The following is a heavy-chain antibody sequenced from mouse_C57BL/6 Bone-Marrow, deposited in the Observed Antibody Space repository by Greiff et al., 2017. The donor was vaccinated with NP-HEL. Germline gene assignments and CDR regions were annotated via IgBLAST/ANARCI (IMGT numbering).Heavy chain of an antibody. J-gene: IGHJ1*03. Sequence: VQLQQSGAELVKPGASVKMSCKASGYTFTSYWITWVKQRPGQGLEWIGDIYPGSGSTNYNEKFKSKATLTVDTSSSPAYMQLSRLTSEDSAVYYCARSTVVAPYWYFDVWGTGTTVTVSS. D-gene: IGHD1-1*01. CDR2: IYPGSGST. CDR1: GYTFTSYW. V-gene: IGHV1-55*01. CDR3: ARSTVVAPYWYFDV.